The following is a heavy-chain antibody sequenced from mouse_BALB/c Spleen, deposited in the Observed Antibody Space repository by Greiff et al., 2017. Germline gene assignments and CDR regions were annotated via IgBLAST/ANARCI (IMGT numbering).Heavy chain of an antibody. V-gene: IGHV3-2*02. CDR1: GYSITSDYA. J-gene: IGHJ1*01. CDR3: ARITTVVALYWYFDV. D-gene: IGHD1-1*01. CDR2: ISYSGST. Sequence: DVKLVESGPGLVKPSQSLSLTCTVTGYSITSDYAWNWIRQFPGNKLEWMGYISYSGSTSYNPSLKSRISITRDTSKNQFFLQLNSVTTEDTATYYCARITTVVALYWYFDVWGAGTTVTVSS.